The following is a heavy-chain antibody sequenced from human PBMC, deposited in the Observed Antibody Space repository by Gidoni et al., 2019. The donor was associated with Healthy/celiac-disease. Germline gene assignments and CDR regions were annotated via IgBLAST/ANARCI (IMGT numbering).Heavy chain of an antibody. D-gene: IGHD4-17*01. J-gene: IGHJ6*02. CDR3: ARAGPHGCDYGDYGGDSGESYYYYYGMDG. CDR1: GGSISSYY. CDR2: IYYSGST. V-gene: IGHV4-59*01. Sequence: QVPLQASGPGLVYPSEPPSPTCTASGGSISSYYWSWIRLTTGEGLGWIWYIYYSGSTNYNPALKSRVTISVDTSKNQFYLKLSSVTAANTAVYYCARAGPHGCDYGDYGGDSGESYYYYYGMDGWGQGTTVTVSS.